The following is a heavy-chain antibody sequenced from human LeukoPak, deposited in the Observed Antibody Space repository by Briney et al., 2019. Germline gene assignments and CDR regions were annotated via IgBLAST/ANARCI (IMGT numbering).Heavy chain of an antibody. V-gene: IGHV1-8*01. CDR2: MNPNSGNT. J-gene: IGHJ6*02. CDR3: ARGGIMVRGISLLYGMDV. CDR1: GYTFTTYD. Sequence: ASVKVSCKASGYTFTTYDINWVRQATGQGLQLMGLMNPNSGNTGYAQNFQGRLTMTRNTSISTAYMELSSLTSEDTAVYYGARGGIMVRGISLLYGMDVWGQGTTVTVSS. D-gene: IGHD3-10*01.